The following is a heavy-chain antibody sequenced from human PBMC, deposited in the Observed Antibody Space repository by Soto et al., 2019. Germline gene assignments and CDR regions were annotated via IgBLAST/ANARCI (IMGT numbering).Heavy chain of an antibody. J-gene: IGHJ5*02. D-gene: IGHD3-10*01. V-gene: IGHV4-61*01. CDR1: GGSVSSGSYY. Sequence: PSATLSLTCTVSGGSVSSGSYYWSWIRQPPGKGLEWIGYIYYSGSTNYNPSLKGRVTISVDTSKNQFSLKLSSVTAADTAVYYCARDRGSKLLWFGEPHNWFDPWGQGTLVTVSS. CDR2: IYYSGST. CDR3: ARDRGSKLLWFGEPHNWFDP.